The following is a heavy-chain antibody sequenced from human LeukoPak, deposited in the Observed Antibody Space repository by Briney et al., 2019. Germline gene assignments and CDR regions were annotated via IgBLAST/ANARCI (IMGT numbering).Heavy chain of an antibody. CDR1: GGSISSYY. CDR3: ARASGSYWWFDS. J-gene: IGHJ5*01. CDR2: IYHSGST. V-gene: IGHV4-39*07. Sequence: SETLSLTCTVSGGSISSYYWGWIRQPPGKGLEWIGSIYHSGSTYYNPSLKSRVTMSVDTSKNQFSLKLSSVTAADTAVYYCARASGSYWWFDSWGQGTLVTVSS. D-gene: IGHD1-26*01.